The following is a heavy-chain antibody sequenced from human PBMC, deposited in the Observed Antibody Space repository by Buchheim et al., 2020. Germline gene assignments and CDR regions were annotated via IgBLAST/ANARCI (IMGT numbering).Heavy chain of an antibody. CDR1: GGSFSGYY. CDR3: ARGLRWKTLTGWFDP. V-gene: IGHV4-34*01. Sequence: QVQLQQWGAGLLKPSETLSLTCAVYGGSFSGYYWSWIRQPPGKGLEWIGEINHSGSTNYNPSLKSRVTISVDTSKNQFSLKLSSVTAADTAVYYCARGLRWKTLTGWFDPWGQGTL. D-gene: IGHD4-23*01. J-gene: IGHJ5*02. CDR2: INHSGST.